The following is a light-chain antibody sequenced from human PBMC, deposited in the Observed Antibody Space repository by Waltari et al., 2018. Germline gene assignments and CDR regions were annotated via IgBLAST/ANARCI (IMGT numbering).Light chain of an antibody. J-gene: IGLJ1*01. CDR3: QSYDSLSDSYV. V-gene: IGLV1-40*01. Sequence: QSVLTQPPSVSGAPGQRVTISCTGSSSNIGAGSDVHWYQHLPRTAPKLLIYENYNRPSGVADRFSASKSGTSASLAITGLQAEDEADYYCQSYDSLSDSYVFGTGTKVTVL. CDR2: ENY. CDR1: SSNIGAGSD.